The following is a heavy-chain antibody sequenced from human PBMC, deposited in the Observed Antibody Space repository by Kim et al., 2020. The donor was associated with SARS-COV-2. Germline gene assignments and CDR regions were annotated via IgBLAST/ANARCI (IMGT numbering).Heavy chain of an antibody. CDR3: ATEDGSDPYATPNLGMDV. D-gene: IGHD2-8*01. V-gene: IGHV1-24*01. J-gene: IGHJ6*02. CDR2: FDPEDGET. CDR1: GYTLTELS. Sequence: ASVKVSCKVSGYTLTELSMHWVRQAPGKGLEWMGGFDPEDGETIYAQKFQGRVTMTEDTSTDTAYMELSSLRSEDTAVYYCATEDGSDPYATPNLGMDVWGQGTTVTVSS.